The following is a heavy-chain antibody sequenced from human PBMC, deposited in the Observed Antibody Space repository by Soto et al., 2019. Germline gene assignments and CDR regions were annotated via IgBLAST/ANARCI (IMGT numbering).Heavy chain of an antibody. Sequence: QINLKESGPTLVKPTQSLTLTCTFSGFSLSTSGVGVGWVRQPPGQALEWLALIYWDDDKRYSPSLKSRLTITKDTSKNRGVLTMINMDPVDTVTYYCAQSPRVHTAAAAGLDYWGPGNLVNVSS. J-gene: IGHJ4*02. D-gene: IGHD6-25*01. CDR3: AQSPRVHTAAAAGLDY. CDR2: IYWDDDK. CDR1: GFSLSTSGVG. V-gene: IGHV2-5*02.